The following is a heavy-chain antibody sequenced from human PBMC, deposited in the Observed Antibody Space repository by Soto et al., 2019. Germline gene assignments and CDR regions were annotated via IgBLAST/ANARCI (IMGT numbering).Heavy chain of an antibody. Sequence: GGSLRLSCAASGFTFSDHYMDWVRQAPGKGLEWVGRTRNKANSYTTEYAASVKGRFTISRDDSKNSLYLQMNSLKTEDTAVYYCARDATSSGKAFDIWGQGTMVTVSS. D-gene: IGHD6-19*01. J-gene: IGHJ3*02. CDR2: TRNKANSYTT. CDR3: ARDATSSGKAFDI. V-gene: IGHV3-72*01. CDR1: GFTFSDHY.